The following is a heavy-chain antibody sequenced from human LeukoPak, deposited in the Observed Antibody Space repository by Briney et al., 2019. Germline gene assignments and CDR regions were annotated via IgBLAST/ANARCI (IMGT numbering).Heavy chain of an antibody. D-gene: IGHD1-1*01. Sequence: GGSLRLSCAASGFTVSNNYMSWVRQAPGKGLEWVSVIYSGGNTYYSDPVKGRFTISRDNSKNTLYLQMNSLRAEDTAVYYCAGVSKSTTTGTVLDYWGQGTLVTVSS. CDR3: AGVSKSTTTGTVLDY. CDR1: GFTVSNNY. CDR2: IYSGGNT. J-gene: IGHJ4*02. V-gene: IGHV3-53*01.